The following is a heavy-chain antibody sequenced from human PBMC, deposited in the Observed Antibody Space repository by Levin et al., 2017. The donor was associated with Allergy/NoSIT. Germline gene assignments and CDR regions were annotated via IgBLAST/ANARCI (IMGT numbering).Heavy chain of an antibody. V-gene: IGHV4-4*07. CDR3: ARDETLDADRYYYAMDV. J-gene: IGHJ6*02. CDR2: IYPSGTT. CDR1: GGSFSSYY. D-gene: IGHD1-1*01. Sequence: SQTLSLTCTVSGGSFSSYYCSWIRQPAGKGLEWIGRIYPSGTTNYNPSLKSRVTMSLDTSKNQCSLKLSSVTAADTAVYYCARDETLDADRYYYAMDVWGQGTTVTVSS.